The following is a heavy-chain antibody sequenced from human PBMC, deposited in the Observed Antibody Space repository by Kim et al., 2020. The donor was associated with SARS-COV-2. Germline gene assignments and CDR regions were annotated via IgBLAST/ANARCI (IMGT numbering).Heavy chain of an antibody. CDR2: IRNKANSYIT. CDR3: SRVISGGINSH. D-gene: IGHD3-10*01. CDR1: GFTFSGHY. Sequence: GGSLRLSCAASGFTFSGHYMDWVRQAPGKGLEWLGRIRNKANSYITEYAASVKGRFTISRDDSKTSLYLQMNSLKTEDTAVYYCSRVISGGINSHWGQGTLVTVSS. V-gene: IGHV3-72*01. J-gene: IGHJ4*02.